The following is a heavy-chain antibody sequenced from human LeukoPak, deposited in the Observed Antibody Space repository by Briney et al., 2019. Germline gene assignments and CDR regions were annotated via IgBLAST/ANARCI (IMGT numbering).Heavy chain of an antibody. D-gene: IGHD5-24*01. V-gene: IGHV5-51*01. J-gene: IGHJ4*02. CDR1: GYSFSNYW. CDR2: IYPGDSYT. Sequence: GESLKISCKGSGYSFSNYWIGWVRQMPGKGLEWMGIIYPGDSYTTYSPSFQGQVTISVDKSISTAYLQWSSPKASDTAMYYCARSSPDGYNILFDYWGQGTLVTVSS. CDR3: ARSSPDGYNILFDY.